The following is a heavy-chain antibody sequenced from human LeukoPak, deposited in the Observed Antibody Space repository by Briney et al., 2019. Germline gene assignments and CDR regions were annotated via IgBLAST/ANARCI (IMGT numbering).Heavy chain of an antibody. CDR1: GFTVSNNC. CDR3: ARDTSYVAAADRGLYMDV. V-gene: IGHV3-66*01. Sequence: GGSLRLSCAASGFTVSNNCMRWVRQAPGKGLEWVSLIYSGGSTYYADSVKGRFIISRDNSKNTLYLQMNSLRAEDTAVYYCARDTSYVAAADRGLYMDVWGKGTTVTISS. D-gene: IGHD6-13*01. CDR2: IYSGGST. J-gene: IGHJ6*03.